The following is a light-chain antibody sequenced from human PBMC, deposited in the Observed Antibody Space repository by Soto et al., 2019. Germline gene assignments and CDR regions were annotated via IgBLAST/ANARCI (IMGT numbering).Light chain of an antibody. Sequence: DIVMTQSPFSLAVTPGESASISCRSSQSLLHRNGKNYLDWYLQKPGQPPQLLIYLGSSRASGVPDRVSGSGSGTDFTLKIGRVEAEDVGIYYCMQGLQSTITFGQGTRLEIK. CDR2: LGS. V-gene: IGKV2-28*01. CDR3: MQGLQSTIT. J-gene: IGKJ5*01. CDR1: QSLLHRNGKNY.